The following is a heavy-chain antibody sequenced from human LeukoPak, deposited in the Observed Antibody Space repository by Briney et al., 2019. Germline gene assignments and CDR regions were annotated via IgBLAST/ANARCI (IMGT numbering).Heavy chain of an antibody. CDR3: AKDRGLQGATVFDY. J-gene: IGHJ4*02. Sequence: GGTLRLSCAASGSTFSSYGMSWVRQAPGKGLEWVSAISGSGGSTYYADSVKGRFTISRDNSKNTLYLQMNSLRAEDTAVYYCAKDRGLQGATVFDYWGQGTLVTVSS. CDR2: ISGSGGST. CDR1: GSTFSSYG. V-gene: IGHV3-23*01. D-gene: IGHD1-26*01.